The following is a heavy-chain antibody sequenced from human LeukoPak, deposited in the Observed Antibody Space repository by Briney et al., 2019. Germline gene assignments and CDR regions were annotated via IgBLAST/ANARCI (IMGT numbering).Heavy chain of an antibody. J-gene: IGHJ4*02. D-gene: IGHD4-17*01. CDR2: ISGSGGST. Sequence: PGGSLRLSCAASRFTFSSYGMSWVRQAPGKGLEWVSAISGSGGSTYYADSVKGRFTISRDNSKNTLYLQMNSLRAEDTAVYYCADGDYGAFDYWGQGTLVTVSS. V-gene: IGHV3-23*01. CDR3: ADGDYGAFDY. CDR1: RFTFSSYG.